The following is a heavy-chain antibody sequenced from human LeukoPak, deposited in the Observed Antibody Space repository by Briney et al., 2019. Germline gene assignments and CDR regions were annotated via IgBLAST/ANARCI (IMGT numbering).Heavy chain of an antibody. CDR2: ISGFNGNT. D-gene: IGHD3-3*01. V-gene: IGHV1-18*01. Sequence: ASVEVSCKAAGYTFGNYGIKWVRQAPGQGLEWVGWISGFNGNTNYAQNFHDRATMTTDTSTTTAYMELRNLRSDDTAFYYCAREMGHDLTEFDSWGQGTLVTVSS. J-gene: IGHJ4*02. CDR3: AREMGHDLTEFDS. CDR1: GYTFGNYG.